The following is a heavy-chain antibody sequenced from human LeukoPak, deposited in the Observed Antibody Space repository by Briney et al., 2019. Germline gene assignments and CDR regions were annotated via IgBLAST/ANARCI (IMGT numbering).Heavy chain of an antibody. D-gene: IGHD3-16*01. J-gene: IGHJ6*02. CDR1: GGTFSRYA. CDR3: ATSRSYVWGSSLPSDV. V-gene: IGHV1-69*04. CDR2: LIPILGIA. Sequence: ASVKVSCKASGGTFSRYAISWVRQAPGQGLDCMGRLIPILGIANYAQKFQGRVTITADKSTSTAYMELSSLRSEDTAVYYCATSRSYVWGSSLPSDVWGQGTTVTVSS.